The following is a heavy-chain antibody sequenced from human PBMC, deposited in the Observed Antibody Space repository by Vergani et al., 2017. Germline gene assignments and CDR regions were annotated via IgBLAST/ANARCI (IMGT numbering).Heavy chain of an antibody. CDR1: GFSFRGHG. D-gene: IGHD4-11*01. J-gene: IGHJ4*02. CDR2: ISYDGDRR. V-gene: IGHV3-30*18. CDR3: AKALSYSTAWPHFDF. Sequence: QVHLVESGGGVVQPGRSLTLSCVASGFSFRGHGMHWVRQAPGKGLEWVAMISYDGDRRDYGDFAKGRFTISRDSSKTVYLQMNSLRVEDTAMYFCAKALSYSTAWPHFDFRGQGTLVTVSS.